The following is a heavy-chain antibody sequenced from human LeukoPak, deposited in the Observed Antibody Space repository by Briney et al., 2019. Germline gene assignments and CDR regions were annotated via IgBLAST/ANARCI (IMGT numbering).Heavy chain of an antibody. D-gene: IGHD5-18*01. CDR2: ISGSGHKS. V-gene: IGHV3-23*01. Sequence: GGSLRLSCVASRFTFTSYVMAWVRQAPGKGLECVSAISGSGHKSYYADSVKGRFTVSRDNSRNTLFMQMNSLRAEDTAVYYCARVSGTIQIWPQPFGDGMAVWGQGTTVTVSS. CDR3: ARVSGTIQIWPQPFGDGMAV. J-gene: IGHJ6*02. CDR1: RFTFTSYV.